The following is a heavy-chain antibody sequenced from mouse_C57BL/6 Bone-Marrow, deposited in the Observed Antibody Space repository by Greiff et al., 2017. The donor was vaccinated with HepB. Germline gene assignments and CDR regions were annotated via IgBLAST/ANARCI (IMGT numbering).Heavy chain of an antibody. Sequence: EVKLQESGPGMVKPSQSLSLTCTVTGYSITSGYDWHWIRHFPGNKLEWMGYISYSGSTNYNPSLKSRISITHDTSKNHFFLKLNSVTTEDTATYYCARDAHDGRFAYWGQGTLVTVSA. CDR3: ARDAHDGRFAY. CDR2: ISYSGST. D-gene: IGHD2-3*01. CDR1: GYSITSGYD. J-gene: IGHJ3*01. V-gene: IGHV3-1*01.